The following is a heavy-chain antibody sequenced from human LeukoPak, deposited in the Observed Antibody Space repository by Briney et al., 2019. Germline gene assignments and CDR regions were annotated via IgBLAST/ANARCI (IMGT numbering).Heavy chain of an antibody. Sequence: SVKVSCKASGGTFSSYAISWVRQAPGQGLEWMGGIIPIFGTANYAQKFQGRVTITTDESTSTAYMELSSLRSEDTAVYYCARDLTYYYGSGLYYWGQGTLVTVSS. D-gene: IGHD3-10*01. J-gene: IGHJ4*02. V-gene: IGHV1-69*05. CDR3: ARDLTYYYGSGLYY. CDR1: GGTFSSYA. CDR2: IIPIFGTA.